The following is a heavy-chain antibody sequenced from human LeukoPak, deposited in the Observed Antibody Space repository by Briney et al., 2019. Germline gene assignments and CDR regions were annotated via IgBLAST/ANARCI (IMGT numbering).Heavy chain of an antibody. CDR2: ISYDGSNK. D-gene: IGHD5-18*01. CDR3: ASGIQLLYYFDC. V-gene: IGHV3-30-3*01. J-gene: IGHJ4*02. Sequence: GGSLRLSCAASGFTFSSYAMHWVRQAPGKGLEWVAVISYDGSNKYYADSVKGRFTISRDNSKNTLYLQMNSLRAEDTAVYYCASGIQLLYYFDCWGQGTLVTVSS. CDR1: GFTFSSYA.